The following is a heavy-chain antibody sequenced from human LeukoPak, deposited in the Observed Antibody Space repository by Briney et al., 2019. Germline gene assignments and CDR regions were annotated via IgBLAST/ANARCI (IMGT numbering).Heavy chain of an antibody. J-gene: IGHJ4*02. CDR3: ARDLRVRGVTPCY. CDR2: MNPNSGNT. Sequence: GASVKVSCKASGYTFTSYDINWVRQATGQGLEWMGWMNPNSGNTGYAQKFQGRVTMTRNTSISTAYMELSSLRSDDTAVYYCARDLRVRGVTPCYWGQGTLVTVSS. V-gene: IGHV1-8*01. CDR1: GYTFTSYD. D-gene: IGHD3-10*01.